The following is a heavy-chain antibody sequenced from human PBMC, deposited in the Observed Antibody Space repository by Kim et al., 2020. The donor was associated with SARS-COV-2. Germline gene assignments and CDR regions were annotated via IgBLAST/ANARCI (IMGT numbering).Heavy chain of an antibody. D-gene: IGHD3-22*01. J-gene: IGHJ4*02. CDR2: IRSKAYGGTT. V-gene: IGHV3-49*03. Sequence: GGSLRLSCTASGFTFGDYAMSWFRQAPGKGLEWVGFIRSKAYGGTTEYAASVKGRFTISRDDSKSIAYLQMNSLKTEDTAVYYCTRDRYYDSSGYYSPIASFDYWGQGTLVTVSS. CDR1: GFTFGDYA. CDR3: TRDRYYDSSGYYSPIASFDY.